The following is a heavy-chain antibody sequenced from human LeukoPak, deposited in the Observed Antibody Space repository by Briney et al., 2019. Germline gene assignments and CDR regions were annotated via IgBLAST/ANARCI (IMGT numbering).Heavy chain of an antibody. D-gene: IGHD3-10*01. Sequence: SETLSLTWTLSAGSTTSDYGQWIRQPQGKGLEWIGYIYKSGSKKYNASLKSRVNISIDTSKNQFCLKLTYVTDADTAVYYCATRGYWGQGTLVTVSS. CDR3: ATRGY. V-gene: IGHV4-59*08. J-gene: IGHJ1*01. CDR2: IYKSGSK. CDR1: AGSTTSDY.